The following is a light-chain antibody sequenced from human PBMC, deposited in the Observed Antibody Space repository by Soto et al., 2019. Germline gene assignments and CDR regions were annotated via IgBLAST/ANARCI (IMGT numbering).Light chain of an antibody. V-gene: IGLV1-40*01. CDR1: SSNIGAGYD. CDR2: GNS. Sequence: QSVLTQPPSVSGAPGQRVTISCTGSSSNIGAGYDVHWYQQLPGTAPKLLISGNSNRPSGVPDRFAGSKSGTSASLAITGLQAEDEADDYCQSYDRSLSDHVFGTGTKLTVL. J-gene: IGLJ1*01. CDR3: QSYDRSLSDHV.